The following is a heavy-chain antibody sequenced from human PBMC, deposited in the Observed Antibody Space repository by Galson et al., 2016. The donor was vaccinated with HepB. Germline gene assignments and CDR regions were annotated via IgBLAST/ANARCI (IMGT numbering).Heavy chain of an antibody. CDR3: AREAWILVRNDAFDI. Sequence: GSLRLSCAASGFTFSSYAMSWVRQAPGKGLEWVSAISGSGISGSGGSTFYADSVRGRFTISRDNSKSTLYLQMNSVRAEDTAVYYCAREAWILVRNDAFDIWGQGTMVTVSS. CDR2: ISGSGGST. J-gene: IGHJ3*02. D-gene: IGHD5-18*01. CDR1: GFTFSSYA. V-gene: IGHV3-23*01.